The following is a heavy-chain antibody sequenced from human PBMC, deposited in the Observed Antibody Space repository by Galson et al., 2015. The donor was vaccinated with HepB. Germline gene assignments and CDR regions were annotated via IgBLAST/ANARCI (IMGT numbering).Heavy chain of an antibody. J-gene: IGHJ5*02. V-gene: IGHV4-39*01. CDR3: ARRRSGSSRLVRGSLWFAV. CDR1: GGSINSGTYY. CDR2: IHYGGIT. Sequence: ETLSLTCSVSGGSINSGTYYWGWIRQSPGKGLEWIGDIHYGGITYNSPSLKSRVTISVDTSKNLFSLRLSSVPAADTAVSYCARRRSGSSRLVRGSLWFAVWGQGTQVTVAS. D-gene: IGHD1-26*01.